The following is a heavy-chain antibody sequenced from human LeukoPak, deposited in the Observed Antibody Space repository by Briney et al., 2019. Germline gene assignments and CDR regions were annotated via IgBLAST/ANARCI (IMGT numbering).Heavy chain of an antibody. CDR3: ARDRGVGGAFNI. CDR2: ISDTV. CDR1: GFTFSDYY. Sequence: GSLRLSCAASGFTFSDYYIGWIRQVPGKGPEWISYISDTVYYADSVRGRFTMSRDNSRNSVYLQMNSLRVEDTAVYRCARDRGVGGAFNIWGQGTMVTVS. V-gene: IGHV3-11*01. D-gene: IGHD3-16*01. J-gene: IGHJ3*02.